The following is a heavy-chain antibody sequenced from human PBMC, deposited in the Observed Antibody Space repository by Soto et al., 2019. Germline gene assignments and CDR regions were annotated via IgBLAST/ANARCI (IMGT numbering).Heavy chain of an antibody. D-gene: IGHD1-26*01. V-gene: IGHV3-30*18. CDR2: MSSDGSKI. J-gene: IGHJ4*02. Sequence: QVQLVESGGGAVQPGESLRLSCVASGFDFTYYAMHWVRQAPGKGLESVAVMSSDGSKIHHTDSVKGRFTISRDNSKNRVCLQMKSLRKEDTAVYFCGKDEGVGGTRGLCDYWGQGAVVSVSS. CDR1: GFDFTYYA. CDR3: GKDEGVGGTRGLCDY.